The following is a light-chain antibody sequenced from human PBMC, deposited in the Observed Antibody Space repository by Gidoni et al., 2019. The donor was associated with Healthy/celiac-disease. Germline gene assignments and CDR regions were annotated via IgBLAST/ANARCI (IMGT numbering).Light chain of an antibody. J-gene: IGKJ2*01. V-gene: IGKV1-6*01. CDR1: QDIRSN. CDR3: LQDYNYPYT. Sequence: AIQMTQSPSSLSASVGDRVTITCRATQDIRSNLGWYQQKTEKAPKLMIYSASSLESGVPTRFSGRGSGTDFTLTISSLQPEDFATYYCLQDYNYPYTFGQGTKLEIK. CDR2: SAS.